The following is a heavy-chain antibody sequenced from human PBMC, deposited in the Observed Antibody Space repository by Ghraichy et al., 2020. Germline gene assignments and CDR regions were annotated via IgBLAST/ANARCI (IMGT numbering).Heavy chain of an antibody. CDR3: ARAVGGSGSYFRSY. CDR1: GFTFSSYE. CDR2: ISSSGSTI. D-gene: IGHD3-10*01. J-gene: IGHJ4*02. V-gene: IGHV3-48*03. Sequence: GGSLRLSCAASGFTFSSYEMNWVRQAPGKGLEWVSYISSSGSTIYYADSVKGRFTISRDNAKNSLYLQMNSLRAEDTAVYYCARAVGGSGSYFRSYWGQGTLVTVSS.